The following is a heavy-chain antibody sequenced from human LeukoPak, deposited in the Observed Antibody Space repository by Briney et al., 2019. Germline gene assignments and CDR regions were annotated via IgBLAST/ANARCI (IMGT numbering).Heavy chain of an antibody. Sequence: SCKVSGSTLTELSMHWVRQAPGKGLEWVAVISYDGSNKYYADSVKGRFTISRDNSKNTLYLQMNSLRAEDTAVYYCAREVYSNRGDYWGQGTLVTVSS. J-gene: IGHJ4*02. CDR1: GSTLTELS. CDR2: ISYDGSNK. V-gene: IGHV3-30-3*01. CDR3: AREVYSNRGDY. D-gene: IGHD4-11*01.